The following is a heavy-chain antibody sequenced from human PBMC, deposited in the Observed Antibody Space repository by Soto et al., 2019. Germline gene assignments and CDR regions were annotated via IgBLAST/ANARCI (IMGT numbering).Heavy chain of an antibody. J-gene: IGHJ6*02. CDR3: ARGAVVTAPIYYYCGMDV. V-gene: IGHV1-69*01. D-gene: IGHD2-21*02. Sequence: QVQLVQSGAEVKKPGSSVKVSCKASGGTFSSYAISWVRQAPGQGLEWMGGIIPIFGTANYAQKFQGRVTITADESTSTAYMELSSLRSEDTAVYYCARGAVVTAPIYYYCGMDVWGQGTTVTVSS. CDR2: IIPIFGTA. CDR1: GGTFSSYA.